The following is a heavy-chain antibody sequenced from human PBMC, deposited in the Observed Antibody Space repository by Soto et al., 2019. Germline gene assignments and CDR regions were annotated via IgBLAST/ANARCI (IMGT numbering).Heavy chain of an antibody. CDR1: GGTFSSYT. CDR3: ATEVVTARPDDY. D-gene: IGHD2-21*02. V-gene: IGHV1-69*08. Sequence: QVQLVQSGAEVKKPGSSVKVSCKASGGTFSSYTITWVRQAPGQGLEWMGRIIPILGITNYAQKFQGRVTITANKSASTAYMELRNLRSEDTAVYYCATEVVTARPDDYGGQGTLVTVSA. J-gene: IGHJ4*02. CDR2: IIPILGIT.